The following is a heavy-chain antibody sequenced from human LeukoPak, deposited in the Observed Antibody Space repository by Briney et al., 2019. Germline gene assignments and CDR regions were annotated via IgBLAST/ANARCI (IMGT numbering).Heavy chain of an antibody. D-gene: IGHD3-10*01. CDR3: ARLRGQWRGEYYFDY. CDR2: MNIGAHR. Sequence: VPQAPANGLNIASVMNIGAHRYYEDYVKGRFTISKHNSKNTQYLQMTSLRADDTAVYYCARLRGQWRGEYYFDYWRQGTLVTVSS. J-gene: IGHJ4*02. V-gene: IGHV3-53*04.